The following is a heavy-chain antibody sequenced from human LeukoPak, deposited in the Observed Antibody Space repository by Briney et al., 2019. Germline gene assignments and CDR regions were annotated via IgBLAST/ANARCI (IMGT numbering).Heavy chain of an antibody. Sequence: SETLSLTCTVSGGYIISRSHYWGWIRQPPGKGLEWTGSVYYSGNTYYNPSLKTRATISIDTPTSKNQFSLTLSSVTAADTAVYYCARHHAEILVPNDWGQGTLVTVSS. J-gene: IGHJ4*02. V-gene: IGHV4-39*01. CDR1: GGYIISRSHY. D-gene: IGHD1-1*01. CDR2: VYYSGNT. CDR3: ARHHAEILVPND.